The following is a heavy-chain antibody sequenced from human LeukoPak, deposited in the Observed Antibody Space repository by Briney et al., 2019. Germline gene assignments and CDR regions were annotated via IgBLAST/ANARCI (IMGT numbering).Heavy chain of an antibody. Sequence: KPSETLSLTCTVSGGSISSYYWSWIRQPPGKGLEWIGYIYYSGSTNYNPSLKSRVTISVDTSKNQFSLKLSSVTAADTAVYYCAKDSDGIPVGYFDYWGQGTLVTVSS. D-gene: IGHD1-26*01. CDR3: AKDSDGIPVGYFDY. J-gene: IGHJ4*02. CDR2: IYYSGST. CDR1: GGSISSYY. V-gene: IGHV4-59*01.